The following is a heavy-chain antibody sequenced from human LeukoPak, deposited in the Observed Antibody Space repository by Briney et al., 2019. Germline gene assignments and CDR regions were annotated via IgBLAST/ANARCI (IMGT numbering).Heavy chain of an antibody. CDR2: ISDSGGGT. CDR3: AKSRGIRLQHPGDY. CDR1: GFTFSSYA. Sequence: GSLRLSCAASGFTFSSYAMTWVRQAPGKGLEWVSGISDSGGGTYYADSVKGRFTISRDNSKNTLYLQMNSLGAEDTAIYYCAKSRGIRLQHPGDYWGQGTLVTVSS. J-gene: IGHJ4*02. V-gene: IGHV3-23*01. D-gene: IGHD4-11*01.